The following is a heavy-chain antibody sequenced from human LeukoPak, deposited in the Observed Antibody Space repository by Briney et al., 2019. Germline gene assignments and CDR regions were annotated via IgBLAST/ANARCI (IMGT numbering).Heavy chain of an antibody. D-gene: IGHD2-21*02. CDR3: ARRAGDSSFQWGFDF. CDR2: ISSSSDYI. J-gene: IGHJ4*02. CDR1: GFTFSTYS. V-gene: IGHV3-21*01. Sequence: WGSLRLSCAASGFTFSTYSMNWVRQAPGKGLEWLSSISSSSDYIYYADSVKGRFTISRDNAKNSLYLQMNSLRADDTAVYYCARRAGDSSFQWGFDFWGQGTLVTVSS.